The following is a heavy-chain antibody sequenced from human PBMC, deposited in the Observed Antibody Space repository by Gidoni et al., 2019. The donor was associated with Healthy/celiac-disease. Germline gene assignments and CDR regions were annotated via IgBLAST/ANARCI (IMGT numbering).Heavy chain of an antibody. J-gene: IGHJ6*02. CDR1: GGSIRSSSYY. V-gene: IGHV4-39*01. CDR3: ARLSSSSKKSYYYYGMDV. CDR2: IYYSGST. D-gene: IGHD6-13*01. Sequence: QLQLQESGPGLVKPSEPLSLTCPVSGGSIRSSSYYWGWIRQPPGKGLEWIGSIYYSGSTYYNPSLKSRVTISVDTSKNQFSLKLSSVTAADTAVYYCARLSSSSKKSYYYYGMDVWGQGTTVTVSS.